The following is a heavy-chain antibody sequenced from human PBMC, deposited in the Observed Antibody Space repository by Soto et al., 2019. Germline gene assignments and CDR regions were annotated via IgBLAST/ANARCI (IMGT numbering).Heavy chain of an antibody. CDR2: ISIRGGDE. V-gene: IGHV3-30*03. J-gene: IGHJ4*02. CDR1: GFTFSSYA. Sequence: QVQLVESGGGVVQPGKCLRLSCAASGFTFSSYAMHWARQAPRKGLEWVTVISIRGGDEYYAESVRGRFTISRDDSKNTLYLQIDSLRVEDTAVYYCAMGTIVARQHLDYWGQGTLVTVSS. CDR3: AMGTIVARQHLDY. D-gene: IGHD6-6*01.